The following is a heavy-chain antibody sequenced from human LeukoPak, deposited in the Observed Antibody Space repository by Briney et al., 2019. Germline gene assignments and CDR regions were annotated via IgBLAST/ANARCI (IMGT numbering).Heavy chain of an antibody. Sequence: EGSLRLSCAACGFTFDDYDMHWVGHAPGKGLEWVSVISGDGGSTYYVDSVKGRLTISRGNSKNSLHLQMISLRTEDTALYYCAKLAVAETVPFDYWGQGTLVTVSS. D-gene: IGHD6-19*01. CDR2: ISGDGGST. J-gene: IGHJ4*02. CDR1: GFTFDDYD. V-gene: IGHV3-43*02. CDR3: AKLAVAETVPFDY.